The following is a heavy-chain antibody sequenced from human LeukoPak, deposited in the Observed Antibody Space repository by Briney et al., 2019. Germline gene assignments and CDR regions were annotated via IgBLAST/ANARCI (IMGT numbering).Heavy chain of an antibody. CDR2: INPNSGGT. Sequence: ASVKVSCKASGYTFTGYYMHWVRQAPGQGLEWMGWINPNSGGTNYAQKVQGRVTMTRDTSISTAYMELSRLTSDDTAVYYCARTVTAHYYFDYWGQGTLVTVSS. V-gene: IGHV1-2*02. D-gene: IGHD4-17*01. J-gene: IGHJ4*02. CDR3: ARTVTAHYYFDY. CDR1: GYTFTGYY.